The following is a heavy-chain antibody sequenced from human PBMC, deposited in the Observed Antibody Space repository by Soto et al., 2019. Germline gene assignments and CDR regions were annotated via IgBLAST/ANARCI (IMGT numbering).Heavy chain of an antibody. Sequence: SETLSLTCTVSGGSISSGGYYWSWILQHPGKGLEWIGYIYYSGSTYHNPSLKSRVTINPDTSKNQFSLQLNSVTPEDTAVYYCARVAGTLGWFDPWGQGTLVTVSS. J-gene: IGHJ5*02. CDR3: ARVAGTLGWFDP. CDR2: IYYSGST. D-gene: IGHD3-10*01. CDR1: GGSISSGGYY. V-gene: IGHV4-31*03.